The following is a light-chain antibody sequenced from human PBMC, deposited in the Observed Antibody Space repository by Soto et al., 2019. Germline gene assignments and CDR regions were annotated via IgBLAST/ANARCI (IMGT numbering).Light chain of an antibody. CDR1: QSVSRN. J-gene: IGKJ2*01. Sequence: EIVMTQSPATLSVSPGERVTLSCRASQSVSRNFAWYRQKPGQAPTLLIHGASTRATGIPDRFRGSGSGTEYTLTISSLQYEDFAVYYCQQYNNWPYTFGQGTKLEIK. V-gene: IGKV3-15*01. CDR2: GAS. CDR3: QQYNNWPYT.